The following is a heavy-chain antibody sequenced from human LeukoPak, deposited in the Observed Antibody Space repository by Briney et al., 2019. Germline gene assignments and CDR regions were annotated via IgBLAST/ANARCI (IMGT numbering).Heavy chain of an antibody. V-gene: IGHV3-21*01. CDR3: ARPAAGTVSGAFDI. Sequence: GGSLRLSCAASGFTFSSYSMNWVRQAPGKGLEWVSSISSSSSYICYADSVKGRFTISRDNAKNSLYLQMNSLRAEDTAVYYCARPAAGTVSGAFDIWGQGTMVTVSS. J-gene: IGHJ3*02. CDR1: GFTFSSYS. D-gene: IGHD6-13*01. CDR2: ISSSSSYI.